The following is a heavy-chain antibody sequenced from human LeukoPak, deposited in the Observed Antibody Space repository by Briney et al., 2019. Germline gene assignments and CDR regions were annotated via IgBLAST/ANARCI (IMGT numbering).Heavy chain of an antibody. D-gene: IGHD1-26*01. Sequence: SETLSLTCTVSGGSINSSSSYWGWIRQPPGKGLEWIGGIYYSGSTYYNPSLKSRVTISVDTSKNQFSLKLSSVTAADTAVYYCARHEDPDSGSYPFDLWGRGTLVTVSS. V-gene: IGHV4-39*01. CDR2: IYYSGST. CDR3: ARHEDPDSGSYPFDL. J-gene: IGHJ2*01. CDR1: GGSINSSSSY.